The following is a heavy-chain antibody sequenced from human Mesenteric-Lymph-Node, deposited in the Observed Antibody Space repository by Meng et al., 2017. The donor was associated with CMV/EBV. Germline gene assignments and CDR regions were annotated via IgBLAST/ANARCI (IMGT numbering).Heavy chain of an antibody. CDR1: GFTFSSDW. Sequence: GESLKISCAASGFTFSSDWMDWVRQAPGKGLGWVSRINSDGSSTSYADSVKGRFTISRDNAKNTLYLQMNSLRAEDTAVYYCARAAAGIDYWGQGTLVTVSS. D-gene: IGHD6-13*01. CDR2: INSDGSST. CDR3: ARAAAGIDY. J-gene: IGHJ4*02. V-gene: IGHV3-74*01.